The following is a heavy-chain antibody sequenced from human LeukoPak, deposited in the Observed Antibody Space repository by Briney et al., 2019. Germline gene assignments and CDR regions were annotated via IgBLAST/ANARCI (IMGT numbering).Heavy chain of an antibody. J-gene: IGHJ5*02. V-gene: IGHV4-38-2*02. D-gene: IGHD3-16*02. Sequence: AAETLSLTCTVSGYSIRNGYIWGGVRQSPGKGLEWIGNIHQSGSTSYNPSLQSRVTISVDTSKNTFSLKLSSVSAADTAVYNCARLEITFGGVIAAWGEGTLGTVSS. CDR1: GYSIRNGYI. CDR3: ARLEITFGGVIAA. CDR2: IHQSGST.